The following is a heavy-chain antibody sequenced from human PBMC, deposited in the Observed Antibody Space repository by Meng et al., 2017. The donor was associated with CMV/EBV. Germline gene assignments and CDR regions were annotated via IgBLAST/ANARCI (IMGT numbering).Heavy chain of an antibody. V-gene: IGHV3-30-3*01. CDR3: ARNGPGLRAWGSGSYHNPRRYYGMDV. Sequence: GGSLRLSCAASGFTFSSYAMHWVRQAPGKGLEWVAVISYDGSNKYYADSVKGRFTISRDNSKNTLYLQMNSLRAKDTAVYYCARNGPGLRAWGSGSYHNPRRYYGMDVWGQGTTVTVSS. CDR1: GFTFSSYA. CDR2: ISYDGSNK. D-gene: IGHD3-10*01. J-gene: IGHJ6*02.